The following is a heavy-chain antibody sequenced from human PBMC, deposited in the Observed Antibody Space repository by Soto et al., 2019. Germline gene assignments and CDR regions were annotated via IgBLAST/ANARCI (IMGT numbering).Heavy chain of an antibody. Sequence: QVQLVQSGAEVKKPGSSVKVSCTASGGPFSSYAINWVRQAPGQGLEWMGVITPRFGAPRYAQNCQGRVTITAAQSPHSASLALSSLTSAGTAVCFCARAVAGRWFDPWGQGTLVTVSS. CDR2: ITPRFGAP. V-gene: IGHV1-69*01. CDR3: ARAVAGRWFDP. CDR1: GGPFSSYA. J-gene: IGHJ5*02.